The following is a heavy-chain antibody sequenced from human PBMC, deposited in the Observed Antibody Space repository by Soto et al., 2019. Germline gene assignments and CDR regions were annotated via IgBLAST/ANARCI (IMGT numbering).Heavy chain of an antibody. CDR1: GFTFSSHW. CDR3: ARDGVWSNDY. V-gene: IGHV3-7*01. D-gene: IGHD3-10*01. J-gene: IGHJ4*02. Sequence: GGSLRLSCAASGFTFSSHWMNWVRQAPGMGLEWVANINPGGGDKYYVDSVKGRFSISRDNAENSLSPQMNSLRAEDTAVYYCARDGVWSNDYRGQGTLVTVSS. CDR2: INPGGGDK.